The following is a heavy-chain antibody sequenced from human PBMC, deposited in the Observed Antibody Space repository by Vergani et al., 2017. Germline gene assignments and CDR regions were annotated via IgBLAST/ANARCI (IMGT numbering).Heavy chain of an antibody. CDR3: AAYSSGYFNDAFDI. J-gene: IGHJ3*02. Sequence: QIQLVQSGAEVKKPGASVKVSCKASGFTFTSSAMQWVRQARGQRLEWIGWIVVGSGNTNYAQKFQERVTITRDMSTSTAYMELSSLRSEDTAVYYCAAYSSGYFNDAFDIWGQGTMVTVSS. CDR2: IVVGSGNT. CDR1: GFTFTSSA. D-gene: IGHD3-22*01. V-gene: IGHV1-58*02.